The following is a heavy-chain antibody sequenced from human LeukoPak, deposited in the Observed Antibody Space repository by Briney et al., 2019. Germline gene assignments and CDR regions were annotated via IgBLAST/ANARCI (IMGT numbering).Heavy chain of an antibody. Sequence: PGGSLRLSCAASGFTFSSYSMNWVRQAPGKGLEWVSYISSSSSTIYYADSVKGRFTISRDNAKNSLYLQMNSLRAEDTAVYFCARGTGDGRHAFDIWGQGTMVTASS. J-gene: IGHJ3*02. CDR2: ISSSSSTI. CDR1: GFTFSSYS. V-gene: IGHV3-48*01. CDR3: ARGTGDGRHAFDI. D-gene: IGHD7-27*01.